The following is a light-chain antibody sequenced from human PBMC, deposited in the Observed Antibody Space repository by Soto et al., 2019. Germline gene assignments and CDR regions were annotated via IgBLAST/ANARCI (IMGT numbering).Light chain of an antibody. V-gene: IGKV3-15*01. J-gene: IGKJ1*01. CDR3: QQYNNWTQT. CDR1: QSVSSN. Sequence: EIVMTQSPATLSVSPGDRATLSCWAGQSVSSNLAWYQQKPGQPPRLLIYRASTRAAGIPARFSGSGSGTEFTLTISSLQSEDFAVYYCQQYNNWTQTFGQGTKVEIK. CDR2: RAS.